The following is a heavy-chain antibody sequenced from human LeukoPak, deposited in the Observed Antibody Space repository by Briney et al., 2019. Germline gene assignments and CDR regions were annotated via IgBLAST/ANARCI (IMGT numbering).Heavy chain of an antibody. J-gene: IGHJ6*02. CDR2: ISAYNGNT. Sequence: ASVKVSCKASGYTFTSYGISWVRQAPGQGLESMGWISAYNGNTNYAQKLQGRVTMTTDTSTSTAYMELRRLRSDDTAVYYCARDENYYDSSGWSMVGMDVWGQGTTVTVSS. V-gene: IGHV1-18*01. CDR1: GYTFTSYG. D-gene: IGHD3-22*01. CDR3: ARDENYYDSSGWSMVGMDV.